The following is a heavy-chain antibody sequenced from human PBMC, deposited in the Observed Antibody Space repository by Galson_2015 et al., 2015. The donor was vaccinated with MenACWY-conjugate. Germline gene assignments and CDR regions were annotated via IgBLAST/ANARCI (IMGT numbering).Heavy chain of an antibody. CDR2: VNGAGRKL. J-gene: IGHJ5*02. Sequence: SLRLSCAAAGFTFGNSWMHWVRQAPGKGLVWVSRVNGAGRKLTYADSGDGRFTISRDNAEYMITLQTNSLRAEDTAVYYCTRDYPYDLWSSYSHNYFDPWGQGALVTVSS. D-gene: IGHD3-3*01. CDR1: GFTFGNSW. CDR3: TRDYPYDLWSSYSHNYFDP. V-gene: IGHV3-74*03.